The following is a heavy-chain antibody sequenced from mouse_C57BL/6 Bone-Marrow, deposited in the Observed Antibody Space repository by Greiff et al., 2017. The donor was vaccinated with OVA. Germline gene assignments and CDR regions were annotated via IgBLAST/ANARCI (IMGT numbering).Heavy chain of an antibody. J-gene: IGHJ2*01. CDR2: IDPETGGT. D-gene: IGHD1-1*01. CDR1: GYTFTDYE. V-gene: IGHV1-15*01. Sequence: QVQLQQSGAELVRPGASVTLSCKASGYTFTDYEMHWVKQTPVHGLEWIGAIDPETGGTAYNQKFKGKAILTADKSSSTAYMELRSLTSEDSADYYCTREVYGSPYYWGQGTTLTVSS. CDR3: TREVYGSPYY.